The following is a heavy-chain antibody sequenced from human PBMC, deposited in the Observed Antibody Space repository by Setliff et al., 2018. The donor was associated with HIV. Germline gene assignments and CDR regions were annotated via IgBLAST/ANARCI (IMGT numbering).Heavy chain of an antibody. CDR3: ARLRLYNSALDY. CDR2: IYSDGST. V-gene: IGHV3-66*02. D-gene: IGHD6-25*01. Sequence: PGGSLRLSCAASGFTVSSYHMGWVRQAPGKGLEWVSTIYSDGSTYHADSVKGRFTLSRDNSENALYLQMNSLRPEDTAVYYCARLRLYNSALDYWGQGTLVTVSS. J-gene: IGHJ4*02. CDR1: GFTVSSYH.